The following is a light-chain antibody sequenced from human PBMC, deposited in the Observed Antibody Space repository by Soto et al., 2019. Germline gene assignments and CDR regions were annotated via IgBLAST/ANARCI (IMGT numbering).Light chain of an antibody. CDR1: SSDVGGYNY. Sequence: QSALTQPASVSGSPGQSITISCTGTSSDVGGYNYVSWYQQHPGKAPKLMIYGVNNRPSGVSNRFSGSKSGNTASLAISGLPAEDEADYYCSSYTSSSSLAFGGGTKVTVL. V-gene: IGLV2-14*01. J-gene: IGLJ2*01. CDR2: GVN. CDR3: SSYTSSSSLA.